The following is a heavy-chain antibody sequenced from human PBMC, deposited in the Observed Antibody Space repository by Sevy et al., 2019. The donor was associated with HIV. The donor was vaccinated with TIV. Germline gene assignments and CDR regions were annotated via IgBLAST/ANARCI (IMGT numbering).Heavy chain of an antibody. J-gene: IGHJ4*02. Sequence: GGSLRLSCAASGFTFSSYGMHWVRQAPGKGLEWVAVIWYDGSSKYYADSVKGRSTVSRDNSKNTLYLQMNSLRAEDTAVYYCARDKLLPFTVIMVRGALSYYFDSWGQGTLVTVSS. CDR3: ARDKLLPFTVIMVRGALSYYFDS. CDR2: IWYDGSSK. D-gene: IGHD3-10*01. CDR1: GFTFSSYG. V-gene: IGHV3-33*01.